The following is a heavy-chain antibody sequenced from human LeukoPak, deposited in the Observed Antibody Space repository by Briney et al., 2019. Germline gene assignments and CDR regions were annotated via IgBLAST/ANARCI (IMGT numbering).Heavy chain of an antibody. CDR3: ARGLMMAVAGRGEFHY. CDR1: GGSFSGYY. Sequence: SETLSLTCAVYGGSFSGYYWSWIRQPPGKGLEWIGEINHSGSTNYNPSLKSRVTLSVDTSKNQFSLKLSSVTAADTAVYYCARGLMMAVAGRGEFHYWGQGTLVTVSS. J-gene: IGHJ4*02. CDR2: INHSGST. V-gene: IGHV4-34*01. D-gene: IGHD6-13*01.